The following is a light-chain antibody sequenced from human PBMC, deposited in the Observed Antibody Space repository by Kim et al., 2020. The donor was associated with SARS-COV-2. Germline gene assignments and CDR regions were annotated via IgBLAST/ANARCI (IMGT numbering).Light chain of an antibody. CDR3: CSHAGSYTWV. CDR2: DVN. V-gene: IGLV2-11*01. J-gene: IGLJ3*02. Sequence: SVTLSCTGTSSDVGGYDSVSWYQHHAGTAPKLMIYDVNKRPSGVPDRFSGSKSGNTASLTISGLQAEDEADYYCCSHAGSYTWVFGGGTQLTVL. CDR1: SSDVGGYDS.